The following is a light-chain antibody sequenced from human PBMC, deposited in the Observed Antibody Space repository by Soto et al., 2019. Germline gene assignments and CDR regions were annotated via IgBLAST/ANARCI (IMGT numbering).Light chain of an antibody. J-gene: IGKJ1*01. CDR1: QTVSSNY. CDR3: QQYGSSPPWP. Sequence: EIVLTQSPGTLSLSPGERATLSCRASQTVSSNYLDWYQQKPGQAPRLLIHGASSRATGIPDRFSGSGSGTDFTLTISRLEPEDFAVYYCQQYGSSPPWPFGQGTKVEIK. CDR2: GAS. V-gene: IGKV3-20*01.